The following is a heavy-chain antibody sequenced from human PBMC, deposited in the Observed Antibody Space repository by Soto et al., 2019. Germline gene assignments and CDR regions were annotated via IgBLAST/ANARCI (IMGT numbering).Heavy chain of an antibody. Sequence: SGTLSLTCTVSGGSISSYYWSWIRQPPGKGLEWIGYIYYSGSTNYNPSLKSRVTISVDTSKNQFSLKLSSVTAADTAVYYCAREGYDSRKYYYYGMDVWGQGTTVTVS. CDR3: AREGYDSRKYYYYGMDV. V-gene: IGHV4-59*01. CDR2: IYYSGST. J-gene: IGHJ6*02. D-gene: IGHD3-22*01. CDR1: GGSISSYY.